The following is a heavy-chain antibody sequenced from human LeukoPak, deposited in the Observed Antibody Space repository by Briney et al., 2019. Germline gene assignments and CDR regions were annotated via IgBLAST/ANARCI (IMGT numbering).Heavy chain of an antibody. J-gene: IGHJ4*02. CDR1: GDSVSNYSAA. CDR2: TYYRSRWYT. Sequence: SQTLSLTCAISGDSVSNYSAAWEWIRQSPSRGLEWLGRTYYRSRWYTDYAPSVRSRVTISADTSKNQFSLQLNSVSPEDTAMYYCGRSLRGAYLGALEYWGQGTLVTASS. V-gene: IGHV6-1*01. CDR3: GRSLRGAYLGALEY. D-gene: IGHD3-3*01.